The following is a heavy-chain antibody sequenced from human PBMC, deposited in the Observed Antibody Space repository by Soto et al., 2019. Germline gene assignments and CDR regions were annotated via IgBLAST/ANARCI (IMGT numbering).Heavy chain of an antibody. D-gene: IGHD2-2*01. Sequence: QVQLVQSGAEVKKPGSSVKVSCKASGGTFSSYAISWVRQAPGQGLEWMGGIIPISGTPNYAQKFQGRVTSTAGESTSTAYMELGSMISEDTAVYYCARSQGSSTSLEIYYYYYYGMDVWGQGTTVTVSS. CDR1: GGTFSSYA. J-gene: IGHJ6*02. V-gene: IGHV1-69*01. CDR3: ARSQGSSTSLEIYYYYYYGMDV. CDR2: IIPISGTP.